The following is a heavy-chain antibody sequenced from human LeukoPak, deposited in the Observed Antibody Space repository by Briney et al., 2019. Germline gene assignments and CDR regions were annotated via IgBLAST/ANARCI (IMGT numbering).Heavy chain of an antibody. V-gene: IGHV3-21*01. CDR1: GFTFSSYS. CDR2: ISSSSSYI. Sequence: PGGSLRLSCAASGFTFSSYSMNWVRQAPGKGLEWVSSISSSSSYIYYADSVKGRFTIFRDNAKNSLYLQMNSLRAEDTAVYYCARARLRLVDYWGQGTLVTVSS. J-gene: IGHJ4*02. CDR3: ARARLRLVDY. D-gene: IGHD5-12*01.